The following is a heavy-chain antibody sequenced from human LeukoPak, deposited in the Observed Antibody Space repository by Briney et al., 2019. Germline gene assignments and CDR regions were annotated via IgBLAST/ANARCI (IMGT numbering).Heavy chain of an antibody. CDR3: ARDPGYYGSDPLDV. CDR1: GFTFSSYE. V-gene: IGHV3-48*03. D-gene: IGHD3-10*01. CDR2: ISDSGNTT. Sequence: GGSLRLSCAASGFTFSSYEMNWVRQAPGKGLEWVSYISDSGNTTYYADSVKGRFTISRDNTKNSLNLQMNSLRAEDTADYYCARDPGYYGSDPLDVWGKGTTVTVSS. J-gene: IGHJ6*04.